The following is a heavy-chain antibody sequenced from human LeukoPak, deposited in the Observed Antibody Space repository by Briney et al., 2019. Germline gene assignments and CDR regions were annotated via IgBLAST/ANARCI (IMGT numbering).Heavy chain of an antibody. CDR2: ISGYNGNT. CDR1: GYTFASYG. J-gene: IGHJ5*02. D-gene: IGHD6-13*01. V-gene: IGHV1-18*01. Sequence: ASLKVSCKASGYTFASYGIHWVRQAPGQGLEWMGWISGYNGNTAYAQKLQGRATMTTDTSTSTAYMELRSLRSDDTAVYYCARSESIAAAGSGWFDPWGQGTLVTVSS. CDR3: ARSESIAAAGSGWFDP.